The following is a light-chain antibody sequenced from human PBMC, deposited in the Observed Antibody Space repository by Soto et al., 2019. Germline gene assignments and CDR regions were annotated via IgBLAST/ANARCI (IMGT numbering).Light chain of an antibody. CDR1: QAISTY. CDR2: AAS. CDR3: QKYNIAPWT. Sequence: DIQMTQSPSSLSAYVGDRVTITCRASQAISTYLAWYQQKPGKVPKLLIYAASTLQSGVPSRFSGSGSGTDFTLTISSLQPEDFATYYCQKYNIAPWTFGQGTKGEIK. V-gene: IGKV1-27*01. J-gene: IGKJ1*01.